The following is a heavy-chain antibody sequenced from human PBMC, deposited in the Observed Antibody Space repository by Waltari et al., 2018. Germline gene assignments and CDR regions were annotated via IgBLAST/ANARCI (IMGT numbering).Heavy chain of an antibody. CDR2: SRSSADGTTA. D-gene: IGHD2-21*01. V-gene: IGHV3-15*01. J-gene: IGHJ5*02. CDR1: GFTFSHAW. CDR3: AAERGWGVVIVGWLDP. Sequence: MQLVESGGGFVKPGGSLRLSCAASGFTFSHAWMTWVRQVPGKGLEWVGRSRSSADGTTADYAAPVKGRFTISRDDSKDTLYLEMNSLMSEDTAVYYCAAERGWGVVIVGWLDPWGQGTRVTVSS.